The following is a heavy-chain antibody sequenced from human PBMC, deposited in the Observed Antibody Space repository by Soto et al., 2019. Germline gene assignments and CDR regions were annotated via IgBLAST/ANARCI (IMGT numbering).Heavy chain of an antibody. CDR2: INHSGST. V-gene: IGHV4-34*01. CDR3: ARSREELRFLEWLPNYWYFDL. CDR1: GGYISGYY. Sequence: SEPLSLTCAVDGGYISGYYWSCIRKTTGKGLEWIGEINHSGSTNYNPSLKSRVTISVDTSKNQFSLKLSSVTAADTAVYYCARSREELRFLEWLPNYWYFDLWGRGTLVT. J-gene: IGHJ2*01. D-gene: IGHD3-3*01.